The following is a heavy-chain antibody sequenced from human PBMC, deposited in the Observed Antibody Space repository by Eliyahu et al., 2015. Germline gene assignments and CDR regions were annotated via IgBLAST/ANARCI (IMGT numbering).Heavy chain of an antibody. CDR3: ARRPAGDGPDEYYFDY. CDR1: GGSFXGYY. D-gene: IGHD3-16*01. V-gene: IGHV4-34*01. J-gene: IGHJ4*02. Sequence: QVQLQQWGAGLLKPSETLSLTCAVYGGSFXGYYWSWIRQPPGKGLEWIGEINHSGSTNYNPSLKSRVTISVDTSKNQFSLKLSSVTAADTAVYYCARRPAGDGPDEYYFDYWGQGTLVTVSS. CDR2: INHSGST.